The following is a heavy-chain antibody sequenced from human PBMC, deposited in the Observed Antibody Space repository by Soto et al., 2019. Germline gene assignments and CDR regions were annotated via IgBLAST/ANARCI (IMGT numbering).Heavy chain of an antibody. CDR1: GFTFSSYE. V-gene: IGHV3-48*03. Sequence: GSLRLSCAASGFTFSSYEMNWVRQAPGKGLEWVSYISSSGSTIYYADSVKGRFTISRDNAKNSLYLQMNSLRAEDTAVYYCARGVNYDFWSGYKDNWFDPWGQGTLVTVSS. D-gene: IGHD3-3*01. CDR3: ARGVNYDFWSGYKDNWFDP. CDR2: ISSSGSTI. J-gene: IGHJ5*02.